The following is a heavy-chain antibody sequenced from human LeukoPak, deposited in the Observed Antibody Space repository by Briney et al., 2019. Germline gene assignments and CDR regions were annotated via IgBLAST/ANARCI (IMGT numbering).Heavy chain of an antibody. V-gene: IGHV3-9*01. J-gene: IGHJ4*02. CDR1: GFTFSSYA. D-gene: IGHD6-19*01. Sequence: PGGSLRLSCAASGFTFSSYAMSWVRQAPGKGLEWVSGISWNSGSIGYADSVKGRFTISRDNAKNSLYLQMNSLRAEDTALYYCAKDRYSSGWDYFDYWGQGTLVTVSS. CDR3: AKDRYSSGWDYFDY. CDR2: ISWNSGSI.